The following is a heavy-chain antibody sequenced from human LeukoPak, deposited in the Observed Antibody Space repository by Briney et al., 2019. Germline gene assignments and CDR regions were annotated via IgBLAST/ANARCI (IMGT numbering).Heavy chain of an antibody. V-gene: IGHV3-23*01. CDR1: GGTFSSYA. J-gene: IGHJ4*02. CDR2: ISGSGGST. CDR3: AKDLGSVVTPPSLDF. Sequence: SCKASGGTFSSYAISWVRQAPGKGLEWVSAISGSGGSTYYADSVKGRFTISRDNSKNTLHLQMSSLRAEDTAVYYCAKDLGSVVTPPSLDFWGQGTLVTVSS. D-gene: IGHD4-23*01.